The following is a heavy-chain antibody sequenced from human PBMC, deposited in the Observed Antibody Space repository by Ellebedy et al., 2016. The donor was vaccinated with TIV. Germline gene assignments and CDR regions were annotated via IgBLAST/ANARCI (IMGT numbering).Heavy chain of an antibody. V-gene: IGHV1-46*01. CDR2: INPSGGST. Sequence: ASVKVSCKASGYTFTGYYMHWVRQAPGQGLEWMGIINPSGGSTSYAQKFQGRVTMTRDTSTSTVYMELSSLRSEDTAVYYCARTPKGDILTGYYPGYGMDVWGQGTTVTVSS. CDR3: ARTPKGDILTGYYPGYGMDV. D-gene: IGHD3-9*01. J-gene: IGHJ6*02. CDR1: GYTFTGYY.